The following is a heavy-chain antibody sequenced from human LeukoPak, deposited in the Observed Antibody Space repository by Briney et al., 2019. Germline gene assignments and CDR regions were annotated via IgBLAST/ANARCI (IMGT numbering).Heavy chain of an antibody. CDR2: IYYSGNT. CDR3: ARRHTNDYGQPYFDY. CDR1: GGSISSYY. Sequence: SETLSLTCTVSGGSISSYYWSWIRQPPGEGLQWIGSIYYSGNTYYNSSLKSRVTISVDTSKNQFSLKLSSVTAADTALYFCARRHTNDYGQPYFDYWGQGTLVTVSS. J-gene: IGHJ4*02. V-gene: IGHV4-39*01. D-gene: IGHD4/OR15-4a*01.